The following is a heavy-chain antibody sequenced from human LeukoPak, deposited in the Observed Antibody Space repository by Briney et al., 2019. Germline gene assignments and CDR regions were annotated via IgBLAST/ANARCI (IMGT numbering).Heavy chain of an antibody. Sequence: GGSLRLSCAASGFTFSSYGMHWVRQAPGKGLEWVAVISYDGSNKYYADSVKGRFTISRDNSENTLYLQMNSLRAEDTAVYYCAKEQLIKNEPKAYFDYWGQGTLVTVSS. J-gene: IGHJ4*02. D-gene: IGHD1-14*01. CDR2: ISYDGSNK. CDR3: AKEQLIKNEPKAYFDY. V-gene: IGHV3-30*18. CDR1: GFTFSSYG.